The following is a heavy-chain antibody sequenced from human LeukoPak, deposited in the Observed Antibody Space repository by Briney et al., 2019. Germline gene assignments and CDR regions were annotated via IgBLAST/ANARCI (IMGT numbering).Heavy chain of an antibody. CDR3: AILPDYYDSSGYYYLPY. CDR1: GGTFISYA. V-gene: IGHV1-69*01. CDR2: IIPIFGTA. J-gene: IGHJ4*02. D-gene: IGHD3-22*01. Sequence: SVKVSCKASGGTFISYAISWVRQAPGQGLEWMGGIIPIFGTANYAQKFQGRVTITADESTSTAYMELSSLRSEDTAVYYCAILPDYYDSSGYYYLPYWGQGTLVTVSS.